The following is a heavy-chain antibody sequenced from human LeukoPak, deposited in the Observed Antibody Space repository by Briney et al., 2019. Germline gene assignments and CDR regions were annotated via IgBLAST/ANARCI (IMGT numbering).Heavy chain of an antibody. V-gene: IGHV4-34*01. CDR1: GGSFSGYC. D-gene: IGHD5-18*01. CDR3: ASIRRGYSYGHYCYYYMDV. CDR2: INHSGST. J-gene: IGHJ6*03. Sequence: SETLSLTCAVYGGSFSGYCWSWIRQPPGKGLEGIGEINHSGSTNYNPSLKSRVTISVDTSKNQFSLKLSSVTAADTAVYYCASIRRGYSYGHYCYYYMDVWGKGTTITVSS.